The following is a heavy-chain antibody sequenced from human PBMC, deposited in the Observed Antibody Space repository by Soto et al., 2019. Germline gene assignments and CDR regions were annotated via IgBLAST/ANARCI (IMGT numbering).Heavy chain of an antibody. CDR1: GFTFSDYY. CDR3: ARGQPAYCSGGSCYRDYFDY. Sequence: GGSLRLSCAASGFTFSDYYMSWIRQAPGKGLEWVSYISSSGSTIYYADSVKGRFTISRDNAKNSLYLQMNSLRAEDTAVYYCARGQPAYCSGGSCYRDYFDYWGQGTLVTVSS. V-gene: IGHV3-11*01. J-gene: IGHJ4*02. CDR2: ISSSGSTI. D-gene: IGHD2-15*01.